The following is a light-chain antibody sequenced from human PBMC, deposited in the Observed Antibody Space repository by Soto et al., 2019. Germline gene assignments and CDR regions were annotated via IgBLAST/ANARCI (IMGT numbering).Light chain of an antibody. CDR2: EVS. V-gene: IGLV2-23*02. CDR1: SSDVGSYNL. J-gene: IGLJ1*01. CDR3: CSYAGSSTFYV. Sequence: QSALTHPASVSGPPGQSITISCTGTSSDVGSYNLVSWYQQHPGKAPKLMIYEVSKWPSGVSNRFSGSKSGNTASLTISGLQAEDEADYYCCSYAGSSTFYVFGTGTKLTVL.